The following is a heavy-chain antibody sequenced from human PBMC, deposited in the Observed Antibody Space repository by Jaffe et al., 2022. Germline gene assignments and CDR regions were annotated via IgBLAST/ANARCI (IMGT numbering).Heavy chain of an antibody. CDR1: GFTFDDYA. Sequence: EVQLVESGGGLVQPGRSLRLSCAASGFTFDDYAMHWVRQAPGKGLEWVSGISWNSGSIGYADSVKGRFTISRDNAKNSLYLQMNSLRAEDTALYYCAKDAGSYRPYYFDYWGQGTLVTVSS. V-gene: IGHV3-9*01. J-gene: IGHJ4*02. D-gene: IGHD3-16*02. CDR3: AKDAGSYRPYYFDY. CDR2: ISWNSGSI.